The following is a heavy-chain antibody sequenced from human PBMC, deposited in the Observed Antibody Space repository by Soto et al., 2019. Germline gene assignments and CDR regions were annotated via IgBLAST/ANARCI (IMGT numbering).Heavy chain of an antibody. Sequence: GXSLRLSCAASGFTVSSSYLSWFRQAPGKGLEWVSTLYAGGNTYYADSVKGRFTISRDDAKNTLYLQMNSLRADDTGVYYCAKYTLSPEDHWGQGTLVTVSS. J-gene: IGHJ4*02. V-gene: IGHV3-66*01. D-gene: IGHD2-15*01. CDR3: AKYTLSPEDH. CDR2: LYAGGNT. CDR1: GFTVSSSY.